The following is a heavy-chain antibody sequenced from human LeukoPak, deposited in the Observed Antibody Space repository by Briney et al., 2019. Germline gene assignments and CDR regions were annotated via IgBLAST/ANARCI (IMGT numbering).Heavy chain of an antibody. CDR1: RFTFSSYA. D-gene: IGHD4-11*01. J-gene: IGHJ4*02. Sequence: PGGSLRPSCAASRFTFSSYAMSWVRQAPGKGPEWVSAISGSGSSTYYADSVKGRFTISRDNSKNTLYLQMNSLRAEDTAVYYCAKGLDYSGKYYFDYWGQGTLVTVSS. V-gene: IGHV3-23*01. CDR2: ISGSGSST. CDR3: AKGLDYSGKYYFDY.